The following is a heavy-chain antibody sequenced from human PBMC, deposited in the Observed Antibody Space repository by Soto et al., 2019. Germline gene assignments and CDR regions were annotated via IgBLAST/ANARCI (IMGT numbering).Heavy chain of an antibody. CDR2: IYYSGST. CDR1: GGSISSSSYY. D-gene: IGHD3-3*01. Sequence: SETLSLTCTVSGGSISSSSYYWGWIRQPPGKGLEWIGSIYYSGSTYYNPSLKSRVTISVDTSKNQFSLKLSSVTAADTAVYYCASTPYDFWSGADPNYDYWGQGTLVTVSS. J-gene: IGHJ4*02. V-gene: IGHV4-39*01. CDR3: ASTPYDFWSGADPNYDY.